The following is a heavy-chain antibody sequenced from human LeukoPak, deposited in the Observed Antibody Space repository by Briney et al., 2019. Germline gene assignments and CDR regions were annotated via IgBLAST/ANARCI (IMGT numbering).Heavy chain of an antibody. J-gene: IGHJ4*02. CDR2: IYYSGST. Sequence: SETPSLTCTVSGGSISSSSYYWGWIRQPPGKGLEWIGSIYYSGSTYYNPSLKSRVTISVDTSKNQFSLKLSSVTAADTAVYYCARDGREVVTPNDYWGQGTLVTVSS. V-gene: IGHV4-39*07. D-gene: IGHD4-23*01. CDR3: ARDGREVVTPNDY. CDR1: GGSISSSSYY.